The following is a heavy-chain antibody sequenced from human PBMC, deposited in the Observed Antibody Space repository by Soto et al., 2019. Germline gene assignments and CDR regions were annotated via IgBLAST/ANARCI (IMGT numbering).Heavy chain of an antibody. J-gene: IGHJ6*02. Sequence: GGSLRLSCAASGFTFSNAWMSWVRQAPGKGLEWVGRIKSKTDGGTTDYAAPVKGRFTISRDDSKNRLYLQMNSRKTEDTAVYYCTTDPPSYDPYYYYGMDLWGQGTTVTVSS. V-gene: IGHV3-15*01. CDR1: GFTFSNAW. CDR3: TTDPPSYDPYYYYGMDL. CDR2: IKSKTDGGTT. D-gene: IGHD3-3*01.